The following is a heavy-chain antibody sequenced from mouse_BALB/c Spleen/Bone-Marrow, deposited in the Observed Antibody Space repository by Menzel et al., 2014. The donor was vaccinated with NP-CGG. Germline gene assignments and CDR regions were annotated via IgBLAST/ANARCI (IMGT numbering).Heavy chain of an antibody. J-gene: IGHJ4*01. V-gene: IGHV1-82*01. CDR3: ARQLGLYAMDY. Sequence: QVQLQQSGPELVKPGASVKISCKASGYAFSSSWMNWVKQRPGQGLEWIGRFYPGDGDTNYNGEFKGKATLTADKSSSTAYMQLSSLTSVDSAVYFCARQLGLYAMDYWGQGTSVTVSS. D-gene: IGHD3-1*01. CDR2: FYPGDGDT. CDR1: GYAFSSSW.